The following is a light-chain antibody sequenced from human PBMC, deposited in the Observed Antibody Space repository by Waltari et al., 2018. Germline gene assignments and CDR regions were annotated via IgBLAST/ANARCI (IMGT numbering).Light chain of an antibody. CDR2: DAS. CDR1: QSVGTY. Sequence: EIVLTQSPATLSLSPGETATLSCRSSQSVGTYLAWYQQKPDQAPRLLIYDASNRATGIPDRFRGSGSGTDFTLTISSLEPEDFALYYCQQRSSWTPHTFGQGARLEIK. V-gene: IGKV3-11*01. J-gene: IGKJ2*01. CDR3: QQRSSWTPHT.